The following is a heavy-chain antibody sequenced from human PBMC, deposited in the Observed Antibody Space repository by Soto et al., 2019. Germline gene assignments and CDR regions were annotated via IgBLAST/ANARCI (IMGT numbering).Heavy chain of an antibody. D-gene: IGHD2-15*01. J-gene: IGHJ5*02. Sequence: QITLKESGPTLVKPTQTLTLTCTFSGFSLSTSGVGVGWIRQPPGKALEWLALIYWDDDKRYSPSLKSRITITEDTSKNQVVLTMTNMDPVDTATYYCVHRRSGGYCSGGSCYSGIWFDPWGQGTLVTVSS. CDR2: IYWDDDK. CDR3: VHRRSGGYCSGGSCYSGIWFDP. V-gene: IGHV2-5*02. CDR1: GFSLSTSGVG.